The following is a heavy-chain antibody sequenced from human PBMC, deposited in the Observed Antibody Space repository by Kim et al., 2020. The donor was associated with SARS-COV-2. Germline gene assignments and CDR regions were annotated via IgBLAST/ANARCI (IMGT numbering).Heavy chain of an antibody. J-gene: IGHJ4*02. Sequence: ASVKVSCKASGYTFTSYYMHWVRQAPGQGLEWMGIINPSGGSTSYAQKFQGRVTMTRDTSTSTVYMELSSLRSEDTAVYYCAREAEGYSSSSGFDYWGQGTLVTVSS. CDR3: AREAEGYSSSSGFDY. V-gene: IGHV1-46*01. D-gene: IGHD6-6*01. CDR1: GYTFTSYY. CDR2: INPSGGST.